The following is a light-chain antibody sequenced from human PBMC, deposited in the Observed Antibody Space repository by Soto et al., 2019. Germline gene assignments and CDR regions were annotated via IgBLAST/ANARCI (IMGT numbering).Light chain of an antibody. Sequence: QSVLTQPASVSGSPGQSITISCTGTSSEVGDSRYVSWYQQHPGKAPHLMIYEISNRPSGVADRFSGSKSGNTASLTISGLQAEDEAHYYCSSDARSTTLFGGGTKLTVL. CDR2: EIS. V-gene: IGLV2-14*03. J-gene: IGLJ2*01. CDR1: SSEVGDSRY. CDR3: SSDARSTTL.